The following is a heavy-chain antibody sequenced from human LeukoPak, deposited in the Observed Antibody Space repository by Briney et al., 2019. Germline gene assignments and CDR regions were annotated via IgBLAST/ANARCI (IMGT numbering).Heavy chain of an antibody. CDR3: AREPRDCTGGTCQAAGGYYFYY. CDR1: GFTFSNYA. J-gene: IGHJ4*02. V-gene: IGHV3-23*01. Sequence: GGSLRLSCAASGFTFSNYAMSWVRQAPGKGLEWVSGISASGGSYYADSVKGRFTVSRDISKNTLYLQMNSLRAEDTAVYFCAREPRDCTGGTCQAAGGYYFYYWSQGTLVTVSS. CDR2: ISASGGS. D-gene: IGHD2-15*01.